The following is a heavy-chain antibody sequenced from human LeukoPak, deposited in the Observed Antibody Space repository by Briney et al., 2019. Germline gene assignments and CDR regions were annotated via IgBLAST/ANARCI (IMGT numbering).Heavy chain of an antibody. CDR3: ARVRSDSRGWYEFDY. Sequence: GGSLRLSCAASGFTVSTSYMSWVRQVSGEGLEFVSLISTGGTTDYADSVKGRFTISSDNSKNTLYLQMNSLRVEDTAVYYCARVRSDSRGWYEFDYWGQGTLVTVSS. J-gene: IGHJ4*02. CDR2: ISTGGTT. V-gene: IGHV3-53*01. D-gene: IGHD6-19*01. CDR1: GFTVSTSY.